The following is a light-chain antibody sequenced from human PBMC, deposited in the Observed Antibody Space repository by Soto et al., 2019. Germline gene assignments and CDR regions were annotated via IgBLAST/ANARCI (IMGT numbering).Light chain of an antibody. J-gene: IGKJ4*01. CDR1: QSVSSL. CDR3: QQYNNWPLT. Sequence: EVVMTQSPATLSVSPGERATLSCRASQSVSSLLAWYQQKPGQPPRLLIYGASTRATGIPDRFSASGSGTEFALTISSLQSGDFAVYYCQQYNNWPLTFGGGTKVEIK. CDR2: GAS. V-gene: IGKV3-15*01.